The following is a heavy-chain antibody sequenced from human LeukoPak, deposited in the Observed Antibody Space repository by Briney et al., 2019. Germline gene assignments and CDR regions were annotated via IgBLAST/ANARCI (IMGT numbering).Heavy chain of an antibody. D-gene: IGHD3-9*01. CDR3: ARGYDILTHLFDY. CDR2: INTNTGNP. CDR1: RYTFSDYY. J-gene: IGHJ4*02. Sequence: ASVKVSCKTSRYTFSDYYLHWVRQAPGQELEWMGWINTNTGNPTYAQGFTGRFVFSLDTSVCTAYLQISSLKAEDTAVYYCARGYDILTHLFDYWGQGTLVTVSS. V-gene: IGHV7-4-1*02.